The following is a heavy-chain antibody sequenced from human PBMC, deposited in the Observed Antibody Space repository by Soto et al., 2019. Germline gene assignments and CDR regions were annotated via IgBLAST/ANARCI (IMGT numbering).Heavy chain of an antibody. V-gene: IGHV4-59*01. Sequence: PSETLSLTCTVSGGSISSYYWSWIRQPPGKGLEWIGYIYFRGTTNYNPSLKSRVTMSADTSKNQFSLKLNSVTAADTAVYYCARMNYYDTSGYTFDYWGKGMMVTVSS. CDR3: ARMNYYDTSGYTFDY. J-gene: IGHJ4*02. CDR1: GGSISSYY. D-gene: IGHD3-22*01. CDR2: IYFRGTT.